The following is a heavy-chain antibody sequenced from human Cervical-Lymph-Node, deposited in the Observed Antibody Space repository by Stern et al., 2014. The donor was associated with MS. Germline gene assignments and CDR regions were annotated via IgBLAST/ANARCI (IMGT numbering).Heavy chain of an antibody. V-gene: IGHV3-30*04. CDR1: TFTFSISA. D-gene: IGHD3-22*01. Sequence: QVQLVQSGGGVVQPGGSLRLSCAASTFTFSISAMHWVRQAPGKGLEWVAGISSDGNKKYYADSVRGRITISRDNSRNMLFLQMNSVRAEDTAVFYCATGYYDSSGYYYRGPDYWGQGTLVTVSS. CDR3: ATGYYDSSGYYYRGPDY. J-gene: IGHJ4*02. CDR2: ISSDGNKK.